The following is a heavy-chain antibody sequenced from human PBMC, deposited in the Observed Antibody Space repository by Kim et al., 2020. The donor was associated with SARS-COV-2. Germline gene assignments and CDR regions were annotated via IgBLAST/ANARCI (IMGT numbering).Heavy chain of an antibody. V-gene: IGHV1-46*01. J-gene: IGHJ6*02. CDR3: ARGHEGLVRGVINGMDV. CDR2: INPSGGST. Sequence: ASVKVSCKASGYTFTSYYMHWVRQAPGQGLEWMGIINPSGGSTSYAQKFQGRVTMTRDTSTSTVYMELSSLRSEDTAVYYCARGHEGLVRGVINGMDVWGQGTTVTVSS. D-gene: IGHD3-10*01. CDR1: GYTFTSYY.